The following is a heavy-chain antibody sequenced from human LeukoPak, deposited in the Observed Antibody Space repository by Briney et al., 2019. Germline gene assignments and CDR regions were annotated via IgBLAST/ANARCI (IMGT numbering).Heavy chain of an antibody. CDR2: ISPYDGNT. J-gene: IGHJ4*02. D-gene: IGHD1-26*01. V-gene: IGHV1-18*01. Sequence: ASVKLSCKASGYSFTSFGITWVRQAPGRGLEWMGWISPYDGNTNYAQNLQGRVTMTTDTSTNTAYMDLRSLRSDDPAVYYCARTRPTWEGWGFDYWGQGTLVTVSS. CDR1: GYSFTSFG. CDR3: ARTRPTWEGWGFDY.